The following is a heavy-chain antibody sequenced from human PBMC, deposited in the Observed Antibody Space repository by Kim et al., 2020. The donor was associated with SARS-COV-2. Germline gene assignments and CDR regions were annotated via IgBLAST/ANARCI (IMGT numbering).Heavy chain of an antibody. CDR2: IRSKADGGTE. D-gene: IGHD1-26*01. J-gene: IGHJ4*02. Sequence: GGSLRLSCAASGFTFTKVWLSWVRQAPGKGLEWVGRIRSKADGGTEDSAAPVKGRLTISRDDSKNTLYLQMNGRRAEDTAFYHCTTDYERIGGLCDSETYYPASLWGQGTLVTVSS. CDR3: TTDYERIGGLCDSETYYPASL. V-gene: IGHV3-15*01. CDR1: GFTFTKVW.